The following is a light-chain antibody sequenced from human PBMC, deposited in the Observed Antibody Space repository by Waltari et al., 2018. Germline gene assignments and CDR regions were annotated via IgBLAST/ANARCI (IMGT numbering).Light chain of an antibody. CDR1: QVINSW. V-gene: IGKV1-12*01. CDR3: QQTDSFPPA. CDR2: GAS. J-gene: IGKJ2*01. Sequence: DIQMTQSPSSVSASVGDRVTVTCRASQVINSWLAWYQQKPGKAPKLLIYGASTLQSGVPSRFSGSGSVTEFALTISNLQPEDFATYYCQQTDSFPPAFGQGTKLEIK.